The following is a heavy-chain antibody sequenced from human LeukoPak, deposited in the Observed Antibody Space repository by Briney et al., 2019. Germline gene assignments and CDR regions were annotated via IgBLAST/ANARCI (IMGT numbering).Heavy chain of an antibody. V-gene: IGHV3-11*01. CDR2: ISSSGTTI. CDR3: TRDRWGKYYLDY. CDR1: GFPFSDFY. J-gene: IGHJ4*02. D-gene: IGHD7-27*01. Sequence: PGGSLRLSCAASGFPFSDFYMSWIRQAPGKGLEWVSYISSSGTTIYYADSVKGRFTISRDNAKNSLYLQMNNLRAEDTAVYYCTRDRWGKYYLDYWGQGTLVTVSS.